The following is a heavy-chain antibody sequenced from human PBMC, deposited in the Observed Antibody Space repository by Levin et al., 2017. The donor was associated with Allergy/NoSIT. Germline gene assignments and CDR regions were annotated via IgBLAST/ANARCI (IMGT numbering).Heavy chain of an antibody. Sequence: PGGSLRLSCKGSGYNFGDYWIGWVRQMPGKGLEWMGMIFPGDSDTKYNPSFQGQVTISADKSINTAHLQWSSLKASDTAIYYCARHGLAGCNTNCYTSFYYYGMDVWGRGTTVTVSS. D-gene: IGHD1-1*01. V-gene: IGHV5-51*01. CDR3: ARHGLAGCNTNCYTSFYYYGMDV. J-gene: IGHJ6*02. CDR1: GYNFGDYW. CDR2: IFPGDSDT.